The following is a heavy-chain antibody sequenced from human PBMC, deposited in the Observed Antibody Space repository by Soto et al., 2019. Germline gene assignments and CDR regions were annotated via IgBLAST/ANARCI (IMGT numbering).Heavy chain of an antibody. V-gene: IGHV3-7*03. CDR3: ARGAGWEADY. CDR2: IKKDGSGT. J-gene: IGHJ4*02. CDR1: GFTFSSYW. Sequence: EVQLVESGGGLVQPGGSLRLSCAASGFTFSSYWMSWVRQAPGMGLEWLAIIKKDGSGTHYVAAVKGRFTISRDNAKNSLFRKMDGLRTNVRAVYYCARGAGWEADYWGQGTLVTVSS. D-gene: IGHD1-26*01.